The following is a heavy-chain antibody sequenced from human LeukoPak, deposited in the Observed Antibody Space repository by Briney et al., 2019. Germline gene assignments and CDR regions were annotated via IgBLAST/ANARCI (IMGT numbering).Heavy chain of an antibody. CDR2: VWYDGNEK. J-gene: IGHJ4*02. V-gene: IGHV3-33*01. Sequence: GGSLRLSCAASGFTFSGHGLHWVRQAPGKGLEWVAVVWYDGNEKYYGDPVKGRFTISRDTSKNTLYLVMNSLRADDTAVYYCAREYEWVICDWGQGTLVTVAS. CDR3: AREYEWVICD. D-gene: IGHD1-26*01. CDR1: GFTFSGHG.